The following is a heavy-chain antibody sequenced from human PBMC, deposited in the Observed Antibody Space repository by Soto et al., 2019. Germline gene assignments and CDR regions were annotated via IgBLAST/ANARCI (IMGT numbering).Heavy chain of an antibody. CDR1: GYTFTSYG. CDR3: ARVVYYYDSSGYYDY. J-gene: IGHJ4*02. CDR2: ISAYNGNT. Sequence: ASVKVSCKASGYTFTSYGISWVRQAPGQGLEWMGWISAYNGNTNYAQKLQGRVTMTTDTSTSTAYMELRSLRSDDTAVYYCARVVYYYDSSGYYDYWGQGTLVPVSS. V-gene: IGHV1-18*01. D-gene: IGHD3-22*01.